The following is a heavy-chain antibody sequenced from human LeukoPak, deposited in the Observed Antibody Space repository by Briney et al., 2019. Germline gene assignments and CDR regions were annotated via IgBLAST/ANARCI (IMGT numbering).Heavy chain of an antibody. CDR1: GGTFSSYA. J-gene: IGHJ6*02. CDR2: IIPIFGTA. D-gene: IGHD1-26*01. Sequence: SVKVSCKASGGTFSSYAISWVRQAPGQGLEWMGGIIPIFGTANYAQKFQGRVTITADESTSTAYMELSGLRSEDTAVYYCARPLGAVHYYYYYGMDVWGQGTTVTVSS. CDR3: ARPLGAVHYYYYYGMDV. V-gene: IGHV1-69*13.